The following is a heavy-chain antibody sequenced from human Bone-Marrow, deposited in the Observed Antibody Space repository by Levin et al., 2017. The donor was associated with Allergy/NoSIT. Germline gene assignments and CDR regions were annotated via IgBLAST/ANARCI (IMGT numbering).Heavy chain of an antibody. Sequence: HPGGSLRLSCVASGFTFSSYDMHWVRQSTGKGLEWVSAIDVRGDTFYPGSEKGRFTISRENAKNSLYLQMNSLRAEDTAVYYCARAITVNDDGFDIWGQGTMVTVSS. D-gene: IGHD1-1*01. CDR2: IDVRGDT. V-gene: IGHV3-13*01. CDR3: ARAITVNDDGFDI. CDR1: GFTFSSYD. J-gene: IGHJ3*02.